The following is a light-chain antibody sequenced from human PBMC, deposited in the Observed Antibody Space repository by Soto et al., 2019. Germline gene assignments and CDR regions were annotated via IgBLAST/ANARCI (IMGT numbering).Light chain of an antibody. V-gene: IGKV1-9*01. CDR3: QHLNDYRYT. Sequence: DIQXTQSPXFLSASVGDRVTITCRASQAISSSLAWYQHNPGKAPKLLIYAASTLQNGVPSSFSGSGSGTEFTLTISSLQPEDFATYYCQHLNDYRYTFGQGTKVEIK. J-gene: IGKJ2*01. CDR2: AAS. CDR1: QAISSS.